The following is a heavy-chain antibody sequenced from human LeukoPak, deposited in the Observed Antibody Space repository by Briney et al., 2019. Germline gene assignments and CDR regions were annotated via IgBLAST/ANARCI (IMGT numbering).Heavy chain of an antibody. CDR2: IYHSGST. CDR3: ATINYDFWSGYQQTNWYFDL. Sequence: SETLSLTCTVSGYSISSGYYWGWIRQPPGKGLEWIGSIYHSGSTYYNPSLKSRVTISVDTSKNQFSLKLSSVTAADTAVYYCATINYDFWSGYQQTNWYFDLWGRGTLVTDSS. CDR1: GYSISSGYY. V-gene: IGHV4-38-2*02. D-gene: IGHD3-3*01. J-gene: IGHJ2*01.